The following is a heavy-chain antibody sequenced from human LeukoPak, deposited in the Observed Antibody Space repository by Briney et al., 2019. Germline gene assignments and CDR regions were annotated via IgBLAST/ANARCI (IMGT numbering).Heavy chain of an antibody. D-gene: IGHD6-19*01. J-gene: IGHJ1*01. CDR2: IYYSGST. CDR1: GGSISSYY. CDR3: ARGVTGGWYGDFQH. Sequence: SETLSLTCTVSGGSISSYYWSWIRQPPGKGLEWIGYIYYSGSTNYNPSLKSRVTISVDTSKNQFSLKLNSVTAADTAVYYCARGVTGGWYGDFQHWGQGTLVTVSS. V-gene: IGHV4-59*12.